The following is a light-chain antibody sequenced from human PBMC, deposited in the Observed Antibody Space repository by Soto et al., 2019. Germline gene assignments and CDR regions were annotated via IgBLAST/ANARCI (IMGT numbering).Light chain of an antibody. CDR1: QSVSGN. J-gene: IGKJ1*01. V-gene: IGKV3-15*01. CDR3: QQYNFWPET. CDR2: GVS. Sequence: EIVFTQSPATLSLSPGERATLPFRASQSVSGNLAWYQQKPGQAPRLLIYGVSARATGIPARFSGSGFGTEFTLTISSLQSEDFALYYCQQYNFWPETFGQGTKVDIK.